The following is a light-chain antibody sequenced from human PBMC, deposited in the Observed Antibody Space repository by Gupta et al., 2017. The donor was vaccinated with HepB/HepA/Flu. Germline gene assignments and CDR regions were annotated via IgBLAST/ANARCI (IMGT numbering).Light chain of an antibody. CDR1: QSISSY. V-gene: IGKV1-39*01. CDR2: AAS. Sequence: DIQMTQSPSSLSASVGDRVTITCRASQSISSYLNWYQQKPGKAPKLLIHAASSLQSGVPSRFSGSGSGTDFTLTISSLQPEDFATYYCQQSYSNPRYTFGQGTKLEIK. J-gene: IGKJ2*01. CDR3: QQSYSNPRYT.